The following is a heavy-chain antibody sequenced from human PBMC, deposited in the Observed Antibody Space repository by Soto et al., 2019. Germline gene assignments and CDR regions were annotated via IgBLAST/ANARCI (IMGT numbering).Heavy chain of an antibody. CDR1: GFSFTGYY. D-gene: IGHD7-27*01. J-gene: IGHJ4*02. V-gene: IGHV1-3*01. CDR3: ARDTGDGTFDF. Sequence: ASVKVSCKASGFSFTGYYTHWLRQAPGQGLEWMGWINAGYGNTKSSQKFQDRVTISRDTSASTAYMELTSLRSEDTAVYYCARDTGDGTFDFWGQGTLVTVSS. CDR2: INAGYGNT.